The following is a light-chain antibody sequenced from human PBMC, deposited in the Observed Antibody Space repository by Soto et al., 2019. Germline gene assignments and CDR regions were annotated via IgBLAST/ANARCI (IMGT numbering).Light chain of an antibody. J-gene: IGLJ1*01. V-gene: IGLV2-23*02. CDR3: YSYAGSSTWV. CDR1: SSDVGNYDL. Sequence: QSALTQPTSVSVSPGQSITISCTGTSSDVGNYDLVSLDQTHPGKPLKLMIYEFSKRPSRVVNRFSGSKSGNTASLTISGLQAEDEADYYCYSYAGSSTWVFGTGTKVTV. CDR2: EFS.